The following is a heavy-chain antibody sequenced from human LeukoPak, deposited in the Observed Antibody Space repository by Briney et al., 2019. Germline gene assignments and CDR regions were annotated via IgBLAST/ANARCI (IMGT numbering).Heavy chain of an antibody. D-gene: IGHD3-22*01. CDR2: IIPIFGTA. CDR1: GGTFSSYA. J-gene: IGHJ4*02. Sequence: SVKVSCKASGGTFSSYAISWVRQAPGQGLEWMGGIIPIFGTANYAQKFQGRVTITTDESTSTAFMELSSLRSEDTAVYYCASEYYYDSSGYGPLFDYWGQGTLVTVSS. V-gene: IGHV1-69*05. CDR3: ASEYYYDSSGYGPLFDY.